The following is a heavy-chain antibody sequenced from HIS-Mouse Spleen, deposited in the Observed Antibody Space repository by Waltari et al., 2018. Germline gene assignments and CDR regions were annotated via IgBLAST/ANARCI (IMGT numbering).Heavy chain of an antibody. CDR1: GFTFSSYG. CDR3: AKASSGWLDY. Sequence: QVQLVESGGGVVQPGRSLRLSCAASGFTFSSYGMPWVRQAPGKGLEWVAVISHDGSDKYYADSVKGRFSISRDNSKNTLYLQMNSLRAEDTAVYYCAKASSGWLDYWGQGTLVTVSS. CDR2: ISHDGSDK. V-gene: IGHV3-30*18. D-gene: IGHD6-19*01. J-gene: IGHJ4*02.